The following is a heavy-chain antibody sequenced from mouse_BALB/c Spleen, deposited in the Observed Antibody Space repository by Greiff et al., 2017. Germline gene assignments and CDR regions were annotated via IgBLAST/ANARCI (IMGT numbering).Heavy chain of an antibody. D-gene: IGHD2-12*01. Sequence: QVQLKESGPGLVAPSQSLSITCTVSGFSLTSYGVHWVRQPPGKGLEWLGVIWAGGSTNYNSALMSRLSISKDNSKSQVFLKMNSLQTDDTAMYYCARVAYYRRPGAMDYWGQGTSVTVSS. CDR3: ARVAYYRRPGAMDY. J-gene: IGHJ4*01. CDR1: GFSLTSYG. CDR2: IWAGGST. V-gene: IGHV2-9*02.